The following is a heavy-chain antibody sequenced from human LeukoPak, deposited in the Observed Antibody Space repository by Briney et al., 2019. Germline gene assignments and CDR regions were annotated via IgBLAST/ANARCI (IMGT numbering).Heavy chain of an antibody. CDR3: AREVRTGYYYYYYMDV. J-gene: IGHJ6*03. CDR2: IYHSGST. CDR1: GYSISSGYY. V-gene: IGHV4-38-2*02. Sequence: PSETLSLTCTVSGYSISSGYYWGWIRQPPGKGLEWIGSIYHSGSTYYNPSLKSRVTISVDTSKNQFSLKLSSVTAADTAVYYCAREVRTGYYYYYYMDVWGKGTTVTVSS. D-gene: IGHD3/OR15-3a*01.